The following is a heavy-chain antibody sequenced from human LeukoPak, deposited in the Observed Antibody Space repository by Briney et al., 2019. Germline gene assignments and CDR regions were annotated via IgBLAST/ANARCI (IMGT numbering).Heavy chain of an antibody. CDR3: ARVRMIGDASDI. J-gene: IGHJ3*02. Sequence: GGSLRLSCAASGFTFSSYSMNWVRQAPGKGLEWVSSISSSSSYIYYADSVKGRFTISRDNAENSLYLQMNSLRAEDTAVYYCARVRMIGDASDIWGQGTMVTVSS. V-gene: IGHV3-21*01. D-gene: IGHD3-16*01. CDR2: ISSSSSYI. CDR1: GFTFSSYS.